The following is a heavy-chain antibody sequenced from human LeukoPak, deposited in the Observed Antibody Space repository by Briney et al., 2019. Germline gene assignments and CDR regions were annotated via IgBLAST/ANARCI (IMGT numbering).Heavy chain of an antibody. CDR2: IYYSGST. J-gene: IGHJ4*02. V-gene: IGHV4-39*01. CDR1: GGSISSSSYY. CDR3: AIRCYGYVWGNDY. Sequence: PSETLSLTCTVSGGSISSSSYYWGWIRQPPGKGLEWIGSIYYSGSTYYNPSLKSRVTISVDTSKNQFSPKLSSVTAADTAVYYCAIRCYGYVWGNDYWGQGTLVTVSS. D-gene: IGHD3-16*01.